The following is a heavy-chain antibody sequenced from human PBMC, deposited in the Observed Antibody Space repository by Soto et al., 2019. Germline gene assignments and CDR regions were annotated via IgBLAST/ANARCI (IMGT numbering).Heavy chain of an antibody. J-gene: IGHJ3*02. Sequence: GASVKVSCKASGGTFSSYAISWVRQAPGQGLEWMGWINPNSGGTNYAQKFQGWVTMTRDTSISTAYMELSRLRSDDTAVYYCARAPLWGANAFDIWGQGTMVTVSS. CDR3: ARAPLWGANAFDI. CDR1: GGTFSSYA. CDR2: INPNSGGT. D-gene: IGHD3-10*01. V-gene: IGHV1-2*04.